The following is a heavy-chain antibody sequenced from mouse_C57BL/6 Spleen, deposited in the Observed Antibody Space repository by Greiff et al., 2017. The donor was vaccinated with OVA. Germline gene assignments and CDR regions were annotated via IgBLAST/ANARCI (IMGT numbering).Heavy chain of an antibody. V-gene: IGHV1-81*01. CDR1: GYTFTSYG. CDR3: ARIPDGKYYYAMDY. Sequence: VQLQESGAELARPGASVKLSCKASGYTFTSYGISWVKQRTGQGLEWIGEIYPRSGNTYYNEKFKGKATLTADKSSSTAYMELRSLTSEDSAVYFCARIPDGKYYYAMDYWGQGTSVTVSS. CDR2: IYPRSGNT. J-gene: IGHJ4*01. D-gene: IGHD1-3*01.